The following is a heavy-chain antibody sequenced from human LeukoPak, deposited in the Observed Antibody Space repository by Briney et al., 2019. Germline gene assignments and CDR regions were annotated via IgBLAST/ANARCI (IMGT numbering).Heavy chain of an antibody. CDR2: LYTSGGS. V-gene: IGHV4-4*07. CDR3: SRDYYGSGSYWFDP. Sequence: SETLSLTCTVSVGPISSYYWNWIRQPAGKGLEWLGRLYTSGGSNYTPSLKSRVSLSVHTPQNQFSPRLSSLTAAAPAVYFCSRDYYGSGSYWFDPWGQGTLVTVSS. CDR1: VGPISSYY. D-gene: IGHD3-10*01. J-gene: IGHJ5*02.